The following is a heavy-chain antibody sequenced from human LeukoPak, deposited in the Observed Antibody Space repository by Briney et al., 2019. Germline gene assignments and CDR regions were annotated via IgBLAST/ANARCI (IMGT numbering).Heavy chain of an antibody. CDR3: AKDFKGLTIVAAGSFDY. J-gene: IGHJ4*02. D-gene: IGHD6-13*01. CDR1: GFTSSGSA. Sequence: GGSLRLSCAASGFTSSGSAIHWVRRASGKGLEWVGRIRSKADYAASVKGKFTISRDDSKNTAYLQMNSLRAEDTAVYYCAKDFKGLTIVAAGSFDYWGQGTPVTVSS. V-gene: IGHV3-73*01. CDR2: IRSKAD.